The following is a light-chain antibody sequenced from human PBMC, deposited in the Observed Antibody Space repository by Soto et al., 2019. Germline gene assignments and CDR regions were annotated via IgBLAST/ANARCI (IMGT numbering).Light chain of an antibody. CDR2: DTG. Sequence: QSVVTQEPSLTVSPGGTVTITCGSSTGAVTSDNYPYWFQQKPGQAPRTLIYDTGNKHSWTPARFSGSLLGGKAALTLSGAQPDDESDYYCLLSSSGPRMFGGGTKLTVL. CDR3: LLSSSGPRM. V-gene: IGLV7-46*01. CDR1: TGAVTSDNY. J-gene: IGLJ3*02.